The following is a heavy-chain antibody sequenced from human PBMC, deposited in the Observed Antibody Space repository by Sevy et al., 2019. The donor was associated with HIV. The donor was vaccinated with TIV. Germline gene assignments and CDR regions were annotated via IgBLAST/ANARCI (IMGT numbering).Heavy chain of an antibody. V-gene: IGHV5-51*01. Sequence: GESLKISCKGSGYSFSSYWIGWVRQMPGKGLEWMGIIYPGDSATRYSPSFQGQVTISADKSISIVYLQWSRLKASDTAIYYCARRGLGAFDIWGQGTMVTVSS. CDR2: IYPGDSAT. CDR3: ARRGLGAFDI. CDR1: GYSFSSYW. D-gene: IGHD3-9*01. J-gene: IGHJ3*02.